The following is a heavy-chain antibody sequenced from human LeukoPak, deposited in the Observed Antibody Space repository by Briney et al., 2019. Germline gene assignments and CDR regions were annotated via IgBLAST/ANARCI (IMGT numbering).Heavy chain of an antibody. CDR3: ASGYSGSRSVY. CDR1: GFTVSSNY. V-gene: IGHV3-53*01. D-gene: IGHD1-26*01. CDR2: IYGGGYT. Sequence: GGSLRLSCAASGFTVSSNYMSWVRQAPGKGLEWVSIIYGGGYTYYADSVKGRFTISRDDSTNTLYLQINSLRAEDTAVYYCASGYSGSRSVYWGQGTLVTVSS. J-gene: IGHJ4*02.